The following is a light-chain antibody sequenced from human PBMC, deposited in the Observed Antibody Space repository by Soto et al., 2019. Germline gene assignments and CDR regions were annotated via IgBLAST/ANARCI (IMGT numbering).Light chain of an antibody. J-gene: IGKJ1*01. CDR2: KAS. CDR3: QQYNDNWT. Sequence: DIQMTQSPSTLSASVGDRVTITCRASQSISSWLAWYQQKPGQAPKLLIYKASTLQSGVPSRFSGSGSGAEFTLAISSLQPDDSATYYCQQYNDNWTFGLGTKVE. V-gene: IGKV1-5*03. CDR1: QSISSW.